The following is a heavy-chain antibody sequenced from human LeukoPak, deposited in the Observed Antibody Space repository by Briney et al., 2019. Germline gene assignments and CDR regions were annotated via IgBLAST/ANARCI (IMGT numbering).Heavy chain of an antibody. Sequence: PGGSPRLSCAASGFTFSNYAIHCVRQAPGKGLEWVAVISNDGTYKNYADSVKGRFTISRDNSKNTLYLQMDSLRVDDTAVYYCARDWGCDYWGQGTLVTVSS. CDR1: GFTFSNYA. CDR2: ISNDGTYK. J-gene: IGHJ4*02. V-gene: IGHV3-30-3*01. D-gene: IGHD3-16*01. CDR3: ARDWGCDY.